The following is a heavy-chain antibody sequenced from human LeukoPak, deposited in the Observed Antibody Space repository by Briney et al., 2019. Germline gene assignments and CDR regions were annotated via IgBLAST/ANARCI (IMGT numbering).Heavy chain of an antibody. Sequence: GGSLRLSCAASGFTVSSKYMTWVRQAPGKGLEWVSAIYSGGSTYYADSVRGRFTISRDNSKNMVYLQMRSLRAEDTAVYYCVSDRSASSSDYYALGYWGQGTLVTVSS. CDR2: IYSGGST. J-gene: IGHJ4*02. D-gene: IGHD3-22*01. CDR3: VSDRSASSSDYYALGY. CDR1: GFTVSSKY. V-gene: IGHV3-66*01.